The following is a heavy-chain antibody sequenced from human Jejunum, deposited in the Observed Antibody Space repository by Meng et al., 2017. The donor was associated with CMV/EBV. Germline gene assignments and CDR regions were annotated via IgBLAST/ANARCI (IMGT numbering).Heavy chain of an antibody. CDR3: ARGSIFVSFDS. V-gene: IGHV4-30-4*08. CDR1: GGSIGSGDYY. Sequence: QVQWKESGPGLVKPSQTLSLTCSVSGGSIGSGDYYWSWIRQPPGKGLEWIGYIHDTGSTYYNPSLKSRVDISLGTSRNHFSLTLSSVTAEDTAVYFCARGSIFVSFDSWGQGTLVTVSS. D-gene: IGHD3-3*01. J-gene: IGHJ4*02. CDR2: IHDTGST.